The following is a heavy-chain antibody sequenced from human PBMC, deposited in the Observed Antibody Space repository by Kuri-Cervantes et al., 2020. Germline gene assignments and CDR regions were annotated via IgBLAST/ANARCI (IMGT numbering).Heavy chain of an antibody. V-gene: IGHV4-4*07. CDR1: GGSISSYY. D-gene: IGHD3-22*01. J-gene: IGHJ6*02. CDR2: IYTSGST. CDR3: ARLYYYDSSGYYSYYYGMDV. Sequence: GSLRLSCTVSGGSISSYYWSWIRQPAGKGPEWIGRIYTSGSTNYNPSLKSRVTMSVDTSKNQFSLKLSSVTAADTAVYYCARLYYYDSSGYYSYYYGMDVWGQGTTVTVSS.